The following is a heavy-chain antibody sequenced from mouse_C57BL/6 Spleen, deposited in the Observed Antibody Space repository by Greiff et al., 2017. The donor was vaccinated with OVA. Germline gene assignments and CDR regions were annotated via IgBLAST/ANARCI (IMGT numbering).Heavy chain of an antibody. CDR1: GYTFTSYW. D-gene: IGHD1-1*01. Sequence: EVQLQQSGTVLARPGASVKMSCKTSGYTFTSYWMHWVKQRPGQGLEWIGAIYPGNSDTSYNQKFKGKAKLTAVTSASTAYMELSSLTNEDSAVYYCTRSPYYGSSDYYAMDYWGQGTSVTVSS. CDR2: IYPGNSDT. J-gene: IGHJ4*01. CDR3: TRSPYYGSSDYYAMDY. V-gene: IGHV1-5*01.